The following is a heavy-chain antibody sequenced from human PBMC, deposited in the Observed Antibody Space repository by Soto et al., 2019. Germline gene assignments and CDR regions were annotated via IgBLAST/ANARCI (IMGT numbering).Heavy chain of an antibody. CDR1: GYTFTSYY. Sequence: ASVKVSCKASGYTFTSYYMHWVRQAPGQGLEWMGIINPSGGSTSYAQKFQGRVTMTRDTSTSTVYMELSSLRSEDTAVYYCATLAGGPWGGDWYPYFDYWGQGTLVAVSS. CDR3: ATLAGGPWGGDWYPYFDY. CDR2: INPSGGST. J-gene: IGHJ4*02. V-gene: IGHV1-46*01. D-gene: IGHD2-21*02.